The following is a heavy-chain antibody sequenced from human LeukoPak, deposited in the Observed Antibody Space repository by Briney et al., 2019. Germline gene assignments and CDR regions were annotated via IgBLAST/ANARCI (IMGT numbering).Heavy chain of an antibody. CDR1: GFTFSSY. D-gene: IGHD3-10*01. CDR2: INTDGSST. J-gene: IGHJ4*02. Sequence: GGSLRLSCAASGFTFSSYMNWVRQAPGKGLVWVSRINTDGSSTNYADSVKGRFTISRDNAKNTLYPQMNSLRAEDTAVYYCARVLWGARGDYWGQGTVVTVSS. CDR3: ARVLWGARGDY. V-gene: IGHV3-74*01.